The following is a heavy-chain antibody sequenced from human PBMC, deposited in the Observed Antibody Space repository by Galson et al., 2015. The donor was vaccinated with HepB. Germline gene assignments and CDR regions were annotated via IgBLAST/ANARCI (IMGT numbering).Heavy chain of an antibody. V-gene: IGHV3-21*01. J-gene: IGHJ4*02. CDR1: GFTFSSYS. Sequence: SLRLSCAASGFTFSSYSMNWVRQAPGKGLEWVSSISSSSSYIYYADSVKGRFTISRDNAKNSLYLQMNSLRAEDTAVYYCTSGGSYYAEPFDYWGQGTLVTVSS. CDR2: ISSSSSYI. CDR3: TSGGSYYAEPFDY. D-gene: IGHD1-26*01.